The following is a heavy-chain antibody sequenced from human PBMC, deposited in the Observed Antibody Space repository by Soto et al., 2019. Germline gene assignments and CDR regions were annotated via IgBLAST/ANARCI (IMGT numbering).Heavy chain of an antibody. CDR1: GFTFSNYA. Sequence: EVQLLESGGGLVQPGGSLRLSCAASGFTFSNYAMSWVRQAPGKGLEWVSTISGSGGSTYYADSVKGRFTISRDNSKNTLFLQMNSLRDEDTALYYCAKEQYNGSRGKPDYWGQGTLVTVSS. CDR2: ISGSGGST. J-gene: IGHJ4*02. CDR3: AKEQYNGSRGKPDY. D-gene: IGHD1-26*01. V-gene: IGHV3-23*01.